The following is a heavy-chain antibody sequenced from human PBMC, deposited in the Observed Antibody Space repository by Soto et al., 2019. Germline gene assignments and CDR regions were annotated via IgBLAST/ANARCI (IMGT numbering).Heavy chain of an antibody. J-gene: IGHJ3*01. V-gene: IGHV1-24*01. CDR1: GYTLTELS. CDR3: ATDSRAVTLGFGAFDF. CDR2: FDPEDGET. D-gene: IGHD1-26*01. Sequence: ASVKVSCKVSGYTLTELSMRWVRQAPGKGVEWMGGFDPEDGETIYAQKFQGRVTMTEDTSTDTAYMELSSLRSEDTAVYYCATDSRAVTLGFGAFDFRGQATMVTVSS.